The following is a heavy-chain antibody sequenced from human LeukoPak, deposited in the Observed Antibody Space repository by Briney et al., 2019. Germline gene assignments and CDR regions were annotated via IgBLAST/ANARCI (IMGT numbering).Heavy chain of an antibody. CDR3: ARDRTYGGNSGFDY. V-gene: IGHV4-4*07. Sequence: PSETLSLTCSVYGGSISSYYWSWIRQPAGKGLEWIGRIYSSGSSSYNPSLKSRVTMSVDTSKNQFSLNLTSVTAADTAVYYCARDRTYGGNSGFDYWGQGTLVTVSS. D-gene: IGHD4-23*01. J-gene: IGHJ4*02. CDR2: IYSSGSS. CDR1: GGSISSYY.